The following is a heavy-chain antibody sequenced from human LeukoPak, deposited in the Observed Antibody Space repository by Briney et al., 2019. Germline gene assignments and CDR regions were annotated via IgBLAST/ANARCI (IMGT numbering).Heavy chain of an antibody. D-gene: IGHD6-13*01. CDR1: GDSVSSNSAA. CDR3: ARGIFSSSWYDHYFDY. J-gene: IGHJ4*02. CDR2: TYYRSTWYN. V-gene: IGHV6-1*01. Sequence: SQTLSLTCAISGDSVSSNSAAWNWIRQSPSRGLEWLGRTYYRSTWYNDYAVSVKSRITINPDTSKNQFSLQLNSVTPEDTAVYYCARGIFSSSWYDHYFDYWGQGTLVTVSS.